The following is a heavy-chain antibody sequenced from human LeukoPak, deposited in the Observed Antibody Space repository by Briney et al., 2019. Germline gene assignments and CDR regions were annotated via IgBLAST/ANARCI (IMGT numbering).Heavy chain of an antibody. CDR1: GGSISSSSYY. J-gene: IGHJ4*02. Sequence: SETLSHTCTVSGGSISSSSYYWGWIRQPPGKGLEWIGSIYYSGSTYYNPSLKSRVTISVDTSKNQFSLKLSSVTAADTAVYYCARRIGDILTGYSFDYWGQGTLVTVSS. CDR2: IYYSGST. D-gene: IGHD3-9*01. CDR3: ARRIGDILTGYSFDY. V-gene: IGHV4-39*01.